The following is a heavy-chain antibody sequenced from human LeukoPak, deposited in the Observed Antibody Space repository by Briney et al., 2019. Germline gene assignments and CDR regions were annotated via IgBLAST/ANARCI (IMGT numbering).Heavy chain of an antibody. Sequence: GGSLRLSCAASGFTFSDHFLDWVRQAPGKGLKWVGRTGNKANIYTTEYAASVKGRFTISRDDSKNSLYLQMNSLKPEDTAMYYCARGQYNSGHYSDYWGQGTLVTVSS. CDR1: GFTFSDHF. V-gene: IGHV3-72*01. D-gene: IGHD3-22*01. CDR2: TGNKANIYTT. CDR3: ARGQYNSGHYSDY. J-gene: IGHJ4*02.